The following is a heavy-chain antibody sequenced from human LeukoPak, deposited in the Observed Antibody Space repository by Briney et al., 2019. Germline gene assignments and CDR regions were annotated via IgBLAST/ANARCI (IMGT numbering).Heavy chain of an antibody. CDR2: INPDAGDT. J-gene: IGHJ4*02. D-gene: IGHD3-10*01. V-gene: IGHV1-2*02. CDR3: VTSSAVGGAQRAFDY. CDR1: GYTFTGYY. Sequence: ASAKVSCKASGYTFTGYYIHWVRRAPGQGLEWLGWINPDAGDTKYAQKFQGRVTVTRDTSISTAYMELSRLRSDDTAVYYCVTSSAVGGAQRAFDYWGQGTLVTVSS.